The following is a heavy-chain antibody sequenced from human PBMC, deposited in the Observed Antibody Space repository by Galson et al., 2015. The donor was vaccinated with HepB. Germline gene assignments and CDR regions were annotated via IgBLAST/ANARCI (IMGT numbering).Heavy chain of an antibody. D-gene: IGHD6-13*01. Sequence: SETLSLTCVVSRGSLSGSFWSWIRQSPGEGLEWIGEINHSGNTNFHPSLKSRVTMSLDTSKNQFSLKLSSVTAADTAVYYCARGELTSTWAAPGYWGQGILVTVSS. CDR3: ARGELTSTWAAPGY. CDR1: RGSLSGSF. V-gene: IGHV4-34*01. CDR2: INHSGNT. J-gene: IGHJ4*02.